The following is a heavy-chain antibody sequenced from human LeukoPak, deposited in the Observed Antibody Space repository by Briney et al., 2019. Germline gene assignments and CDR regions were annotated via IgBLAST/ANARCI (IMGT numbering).Heavy chain of an antibody. J-gene: IGHJ4*02. CDR1: GIRFNDYW. CDR3: AREWELLGEFFDY. D-gene: IGHD1-26*01. CDR2: IKEDGGEM. Sequence: GGSLRLSCTVSGIRFNDYWMSWVRQAPGKGLEWVANIKEDGGEMYYVDSVKGRFIISRDNAKNSLYLQMNSLRAEDTAVYYCAREWELLGEFFDYWGQGTLVTVSP. V-gene: IGHV3-7*01.